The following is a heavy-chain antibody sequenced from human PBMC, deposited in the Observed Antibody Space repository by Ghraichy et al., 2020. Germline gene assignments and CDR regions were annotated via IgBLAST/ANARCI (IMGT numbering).Heavy chain of an antibody. V-gene: IGHV1-18*01. D-gene: IGHD3-3*01. J-gene: IGHJ4*02. Sequence: ASVKVSCKASGYTFSSYGITWVRQAPGQGLEWMGWISAYNGNTNYAQQLQGRVTMTTDTSTSTAYMELRSLRSDDTAVYYCARVAFFGVDLGFAYWGQGTLVTVSS. CDR1: GYTFSSYG. CDR3: ARVAFFGVDLGFAY. CDR2: ISAYNGNT.